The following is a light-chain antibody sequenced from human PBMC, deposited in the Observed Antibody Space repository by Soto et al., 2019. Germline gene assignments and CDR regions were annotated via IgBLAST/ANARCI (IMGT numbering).Light chain of an antibody. Sequence: QSALTQPASVSGSPGQSITIPWAGTSSDIGNYDYVSWYQQHAGKAPKLIIYDVSNRPSGISNRFSGFKSGNTASLAISGLQAEDEAAYYCSSYRLGHTWVFGGGTNLTVL. CDR1: SSDIGNYDY. J-gene: IGLJ3*02. V-gene: IGLV2-14*03. CDR2: DVS. CDR3: SSYRLGHTWV.